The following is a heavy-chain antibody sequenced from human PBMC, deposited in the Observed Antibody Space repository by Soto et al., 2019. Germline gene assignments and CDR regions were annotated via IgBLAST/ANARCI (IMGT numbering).Heavy chain of an antibody. CDR3: AGREGVGGGHDI. CDR1: GGSISGYY. J-gene: IGHJ3*02. CDR2: IYSSGST. Sequence: QVQLQESGPGLVKPSETLSLTCTVSGGSISGYYWSWIRQPAGKGLEWIGRIYSSGSTNDNPSLQSRVSMSVDTSRNQFPLRLNSVTAADTAVYYCAGREGVGGGHDIWGQGTMVTVSS. V-gene: IGHV4-4*07. D-gene: IGHD1-26*01.